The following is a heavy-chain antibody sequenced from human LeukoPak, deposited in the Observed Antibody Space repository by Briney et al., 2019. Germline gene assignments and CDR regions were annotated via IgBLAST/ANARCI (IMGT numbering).Heavy chain of an antibody. CDR1: GFTFSSYG. CDR2: ISGDGSRT. J-gene: IGHJ4*02. V-gene: IGHV3-43*02. Sequence: PGRSLRLSCAASGFTFSSYGMHWVRQAPGKGLEWVSLISGDGSRTYYADSVKGRFTISRDNSKNSLYLQMNSLRTEDTAFYYCAKVRPTRFVESSGWLELGYWGQGTLVTVSS. CDR3: AKVRPTRFVESSGWLELGY. D-gene: IGHD6-19*01.